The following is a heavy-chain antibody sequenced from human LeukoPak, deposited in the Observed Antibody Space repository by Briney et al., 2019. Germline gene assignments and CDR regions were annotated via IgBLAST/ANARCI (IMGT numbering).Heavy chain of an antibody. V-gene: IGHV3-30*01. Sequence: PGRSLRLSCAASGFTFSSYAMHWVRQAPGKGLEWVAVISYEGSNKYYADSVKGRFTISRDNSKNTLYLQMNSLRAEDTAVYYCAREPYSSSSGGGYYFDHWGQGTLVTVSS. CDR2: ISYEGSNK. J-gene: IGHJ4*02. CDR1: GFTFSSYA. CDR3: AREPYSSSSGGGYYFDH. D-gene: IGHD6-6*01.